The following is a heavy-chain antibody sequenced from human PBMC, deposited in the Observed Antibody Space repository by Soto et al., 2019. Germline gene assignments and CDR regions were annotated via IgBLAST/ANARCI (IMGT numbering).Heavy chain of an antibody. CDR2: ISWDGEK. V-gene: IGHV2-5*02. CDR1: GFSLNTRGVG. CDR3: AHKRGYPLAGHYYFDF. D-gene: IGHD5-12*01. J-gene: IGHJ4*02. Sequence: QITLKESGPTLVKPTQTLTLTCTFSGFSLNTRGVGVGWIRQPPGKALEWLALISWDGEKRYRPSLKTRLTVTQYTSENQVVLTMANMDPVDTATYYCAHKRGYPLAGHYYFDFWGQGTLVTVSS.